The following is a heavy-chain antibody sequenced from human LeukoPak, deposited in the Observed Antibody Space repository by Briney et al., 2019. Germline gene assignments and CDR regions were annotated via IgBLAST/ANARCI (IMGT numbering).Heavy chain of an antibody. J-gene: IGHJ3*02. D-gene: IGHD4-17*01. CDR1: GFTFSDAW. CDR2: IESESDGGTT. Sequence: PGGSLRLSCAASGFTFSDAWMTWVRQASGKGLEWVGRIESESDGGTTDYAAPVKGRFTISRDDSKNRLYLQMNSLKTEDTAVYYCATDYGDDAYDAYHIWGQGTMVTVSS. V-gene: IGHV3-15*04. CDR3: ATDYGDDAYDAYHI.